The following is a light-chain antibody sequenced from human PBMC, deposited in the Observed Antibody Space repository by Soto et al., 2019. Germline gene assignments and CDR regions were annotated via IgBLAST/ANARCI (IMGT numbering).Light chain of an antibody. Sequence: EIVLTQSPATLSLSPGERASLSCRASQSVSSYLAWYQQKPGQAPRLLIYGASIRATGIPARFSGSGSGTDFTLTISSLEPEDFAVYNCQQRSNWPPLTFGGGTKVEIK. CDR2: GAS. CDR3: QQRSNWPPLT. J-gene: IGKJ4*01. V-gene: IGKV3-11*01. CDR1: QSVSSY.